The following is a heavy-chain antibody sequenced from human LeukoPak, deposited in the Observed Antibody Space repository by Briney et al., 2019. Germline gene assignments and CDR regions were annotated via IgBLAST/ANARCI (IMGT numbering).Heavy chain of an antibody. D-gene: IGHD1-26*01. V-gene: IGHV3-74*01. CDR2: INSDGSST. J-gene: IGHJ3*02. Sequence: PGGSLRLSCAASGVTFSSYWMHWVRKAPGKGLVWVSRINSDGSSTSYADSVKGRFTISRDNAKNTLYLQMNSLRAEDTAVYYCAKDRGKVGAHTLILDAFDIWGQGTMVTVSS. CDR1: GVTFSSYW. CDR3: AKDRGKVGAHTLILDAFDI.